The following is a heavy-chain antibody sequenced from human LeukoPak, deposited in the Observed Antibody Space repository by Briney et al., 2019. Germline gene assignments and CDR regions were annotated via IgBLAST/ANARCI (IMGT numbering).Heavy chain of an antibody. CDR1: GGSISSYY. CDR2: IYYSGST. V-gene: IGHV4-59*12. Sequence: SETLSLTCTVSGGSISSYYWSWIRQPPGKGLEWIGYIYYSGSTNYNPSLKSRVTISVDTSKNQFSLKLSSVTAADTAVYYCARDERSRWDRRVNWFDPWGQGTLVSVSS. D-gene: IGHD1-26*01. J-gene: IGHJ5*02. CDR3: ARDERSRWDRRVNWFDP.